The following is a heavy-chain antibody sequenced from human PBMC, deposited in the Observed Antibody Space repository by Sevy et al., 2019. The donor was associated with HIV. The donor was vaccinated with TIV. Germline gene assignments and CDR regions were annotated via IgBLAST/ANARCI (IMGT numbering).Heavy chain of an antibody. CDR3: AKDTVPVGYRFDYQYTYYYGMDV. V-gene: IGHV3-9*01. CDR1: GSGFRFDDYA. CDR2: ISWNGFST. D-gene: IGHD5-18*01. J-gene: IGHJ6*02. Sequence: GGSLRLSCVASGSGFRFDDYAMNWVRQAPGKGLEWVAGISWNGFSTGDGDSGKGRATNSRDNAKNSVYLQMNNLRDEDTALYYCAKDTVPVGYRFDYQYTYYYGMDVWGQGTTVTVSS.